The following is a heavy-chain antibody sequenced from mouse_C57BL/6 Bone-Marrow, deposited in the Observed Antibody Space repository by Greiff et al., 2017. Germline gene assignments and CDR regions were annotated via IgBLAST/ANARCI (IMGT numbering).Heavy chain of an antibody. CDR1: GYTFTDYY. CDR3: AKGDYGNPHWYFDV. Sequence: VQLQQSGAELVRPGASVKLSCKASGYTFTDYYINWVKQRPGQGLEWIARIYPGSGNTYYNEKFKGKATLTAEKSSSTAYMQLSSLTSEDSAVYFCAKGDYGNPHWYFDVWGTGTTVTVSA. V-gene: IGHV1-76*01. J-gene: IGHJ1*03. D-gene: IGHD2-1*01. CDR2: IYPGSGNT.